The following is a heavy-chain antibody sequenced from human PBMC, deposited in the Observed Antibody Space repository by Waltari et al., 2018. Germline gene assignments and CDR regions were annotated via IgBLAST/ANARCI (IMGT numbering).Heavy chain of an antibody. J-gene: IGHJ4*02. CDR1: GSTFSNNY. D-gene: IGHD3-22*01. CDR2: IDHRGTT. V-gene: IGHV4-59*08. CDR3: ARSYFYDNSGYYDY. Sequence: QVRLQESGPGLVKPSETLYLTGTVAGSTFSNNYWSWIRQSPGKGLEWIGFIDHRGTTKYNPSLKSRVTISLDTSNNQFSLELRSVTAADTAVYFCARSYFYDNSGYYDYWGQGTLVTVSS.